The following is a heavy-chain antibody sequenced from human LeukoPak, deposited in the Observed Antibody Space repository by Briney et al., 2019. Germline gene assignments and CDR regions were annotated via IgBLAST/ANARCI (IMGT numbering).Heavy chain of an antibody. Sequence: PGGCLRLSCAASGFTFSSYGMHWARQAPGKGLERVAVISYDGSNKYYADSVKGRFTISRDNSKNTLYLQMNSLRAEDTAVYYCAKDRNPDTVVTPGGWFDSFGQGTLASLSS. CDR1: GFTFSSYG. J-gene: IGHJ5*01. V-gene: IGHV3-30*18. CDR3: AKDRNPDTVVTPGGWFDS. D-gene: IGHD4-23*01. CDR2: ISYDGSNK.